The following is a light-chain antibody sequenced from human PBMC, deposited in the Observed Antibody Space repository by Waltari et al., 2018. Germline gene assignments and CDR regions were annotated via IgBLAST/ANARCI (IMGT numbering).Light chain of an antibody. CDR3: QQYDNWPPAT. J-gene: IGKJ1*01. CDR1: QSVSSK. CDR2: GSS. Sequence: EIVRTQSPATLSVSPGERVTLSCRASQSVSSKLAWYQQKGGQAPRLLIYGSSTRATGIPARFSGSGSGTEFTLTISSLQSEDFAVYYCQQYDNWPPATFGQGTKVEI. V-gene: IGKV3-15*01.